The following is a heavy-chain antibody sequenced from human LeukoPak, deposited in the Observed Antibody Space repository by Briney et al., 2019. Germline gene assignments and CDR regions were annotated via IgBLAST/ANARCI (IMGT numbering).Heavy chain of an antibody. CDR2: ISSSSSYI. Sequence: PGGSLRLSCAASGFTLSNFGINWVRPAPGKGLGWGSSISSSSSYISYADSVKGRFTISRDNAKNSLDLQMNSLRAEDTAVYYCAIDRYSSGWYTFDYWGQGTLVTVSS. CDR3: AIDRYSSGWYTFDY. CDR1: GFTLSNFG. V-gene: IGHV3-21*01. D-gene: IGHD6-19*01. J-gene: IGHJ4*02.